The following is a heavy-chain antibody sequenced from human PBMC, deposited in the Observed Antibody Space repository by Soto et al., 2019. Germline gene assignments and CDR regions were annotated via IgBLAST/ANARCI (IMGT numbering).Heavy chain of an antibody. J-gene: IGHJ4*02. CDR3: ARLGGIVDTGTWIQ. V-gene: IGHV5-51*01. D-gene: IGHD1-26*01. CDR2: IYPGDSDT. CDR1: GYRFSTYW. Sequence: GESLKISCKASGYRFSTYWIGWVRQRPGKGPEWMAIIYPGDSDTRENPSFQGQVTVSADKSSNTVHLQWRSLKASDTAIYYCARLGGIVDTGTWIQWGQGTPVTVSS.